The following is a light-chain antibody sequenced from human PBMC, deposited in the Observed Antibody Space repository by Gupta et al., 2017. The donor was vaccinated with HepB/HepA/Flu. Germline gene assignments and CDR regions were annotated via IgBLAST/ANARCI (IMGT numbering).Light chain of an antibody. J-gene: IGKJ2*03. CDR1: ESVGSDY. CDR3: QQDGSTPYS. Sequence: ETVLMQSPGTLSLSPGDRATLSCRASESVGSDYLAWHQQRPGQAPRLLIYGASKRATGIPDRFSGGGSGTDFTLTITRLEPDDFAVYYCQQDGSTPYSFGQGTRLEIK. CDR2: GAS. V-gene: IGKV3-20*01.